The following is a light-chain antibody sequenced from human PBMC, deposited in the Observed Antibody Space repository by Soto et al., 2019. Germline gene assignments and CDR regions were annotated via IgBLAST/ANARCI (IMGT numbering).Light chain of an antibody. Sequence: QSVLTQPASVSGSPGQSITISCSGTNSDNGFYNYVSWYQQHPGEALKLIIYEVANRPSGGSSRFSGSKTGNTASLPISGLQAEDEADYHCSSYTSTSPLYVCGTGTKVTVL. J-gene: IGLJ1*01. CDR1: NSDNGFYNY. CDR2: EVA. CDR3: SSYTSTSPLYV. V-gene: IGLV2-14*01.